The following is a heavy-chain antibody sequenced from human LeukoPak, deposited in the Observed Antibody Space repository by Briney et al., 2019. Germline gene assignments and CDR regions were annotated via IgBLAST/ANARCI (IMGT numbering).Heavy chain of an antibody. V-gene: IGHV1-2*02. CDR1: GYTFTGYY. D-gene: IGHD5-12*01. CDR3: ARTVPLSGYEHYAYFDY. Sequence: ASVKVSCKASGYTFTGYYMHWVRQAPGQGLEWMGWINPNSGGTNYAQKFQGRVTMTRDTSISTAYMELSRLRSDDTAVYYCARTVPLSGYEHYAYFDYWGQGTLVTVSS. CDR2: INPNSGGT. J-gene: IGHJ4*02.